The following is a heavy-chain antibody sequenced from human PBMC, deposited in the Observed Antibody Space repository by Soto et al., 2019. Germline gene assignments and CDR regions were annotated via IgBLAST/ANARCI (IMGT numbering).Heavy chain of an antibody. CDR1: GFSVVNNTYY. J-gene: IGHJ4*02. D-gene: IGHD3-9*01. CDR2: VYYSGTT. CDR3: ARTTDVNNPIRSRYFFEF. V-gene: IGHV4-61*01. Sequence: SSTXSLTCAVCGFSVVNNTYYGSWMRQPPGKRLEWIGYVYYSGTTNYNPSLKSRVTISIDMSKNQFSLRLSSVTAADTALYYSARTTDVNNPIRSRYFFEFWGQRPLVTVSS.